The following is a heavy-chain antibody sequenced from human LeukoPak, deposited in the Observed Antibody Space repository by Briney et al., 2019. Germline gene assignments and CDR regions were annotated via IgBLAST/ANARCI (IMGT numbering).Heavy chain of an antibody. J-gene: IGHJ5*02. CDR1: GYTFTSYG. CDR3: ARDGRAYYYDSSSNWFDP. D-gene: IGHD3-22*01. CDR2: IIPIFGTA. Sequence: ASVKVSCKASGYTFTSYGISWVRQAPGQGLEWMGGIIPIFGTANYAQKFQGRVTITADESTSTAYMELSSLRSEDTAVYYCARDGRAYYYDSSSNWFDPWGQGTLVTVSS. V-gene: IGHV1-69*13.